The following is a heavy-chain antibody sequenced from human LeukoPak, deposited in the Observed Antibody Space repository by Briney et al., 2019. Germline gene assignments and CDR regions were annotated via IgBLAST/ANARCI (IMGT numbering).Heavy chain of an antibody. D-gene: IGHD3-3*01. CDR1: GGSISSSSYY. J-gene: IGHJ4*02. Sequence: PSETLSLTCTVSGGSISSSSYYWGWIRPPPGKGLEWIGSIYYSGSTYYNPSLKSRVTISVDTSKNQFSLKLSSVTAADTAVYYCASSFGLRFLEWPIDYWGQGTLVTVSS. CDR3: ASSFGLRFLEWPIDY. CDR2: IYYSGST. V-gene: IGHV4-39*01.